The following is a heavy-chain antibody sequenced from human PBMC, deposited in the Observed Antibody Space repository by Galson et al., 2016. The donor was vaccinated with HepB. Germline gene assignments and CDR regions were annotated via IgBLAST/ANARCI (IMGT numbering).Heavy chain of an antibody. CDR3: AGYGGNSV. D-gene: IGHD4-23*01. Sequence: LRLSCAAAGFTVSDNHVTWIRQAPGKGLECVSVIFGRGNTYYADSVEGRFTISRDNARNTVYLQMNSLRTEDTAVYYCAGYGGNSVWGQGTLDTVSS. J-gene: IGHJ4*02. CDR1: GFTVSDNH. CDR2: IFGRGNT. V-gene: IGHV3-53*01.